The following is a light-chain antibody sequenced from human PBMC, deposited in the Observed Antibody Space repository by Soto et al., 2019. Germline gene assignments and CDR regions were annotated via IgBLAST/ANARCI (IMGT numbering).Light chain of an antibody. Sequence: QSALTQPRLVSGSPGQSVTISCTGTSSDVGGYNYVSWYQQHPGKAPKLMIYDVSKRPSGVPDRFSGSKSGNTASLTISGLQAEDEADYYCCSYAGTDTYVFGTGTKLTVL. CDR1: SSDVGGYNY. CDR2: DVS. CDR3: CSYAGTDTYV. J-gene: IGLJ1*01. V-gene: IGLV2-11*01.